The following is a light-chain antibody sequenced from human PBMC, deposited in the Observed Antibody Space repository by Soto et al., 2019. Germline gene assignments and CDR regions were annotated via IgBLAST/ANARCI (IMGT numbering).Light chain of an antibody. CDR1: QSISRD. J-gene: IGKJ3*01. CDR3: QHLNSYPG. Sequence: DIQMTQSPFSLSASVGDRVTITCRASQSISRDLNWYQQKPGKAPNLLIYAASTLESGVPSRFSGSGSGTDFTLTISSLQPEDFATYYCQHLNSYPGFGPGTKVDIK. V-gene: IGKV1-39*01. CDR2: AAS.